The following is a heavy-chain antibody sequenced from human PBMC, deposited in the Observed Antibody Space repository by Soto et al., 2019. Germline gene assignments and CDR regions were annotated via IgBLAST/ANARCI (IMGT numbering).Heavy chain of an antibody. Sequence: EVQVLESGGALVQPGGSLRLSCAASGFTFRKHAMTWVRQAPGQGLEYVSSITASGSATFYAASVRGRFAISRDNAKSTLYLQMSSLRAEDTALYYCAKDAADRGIDSWGQRTLVTVSS. J-gene: IGHJ4*02. V-gene: IGHV3-23*01. CDR3: AKDAADRGIDS. CDR2: ITASGSAT. CDR1: GFTFRKHA.